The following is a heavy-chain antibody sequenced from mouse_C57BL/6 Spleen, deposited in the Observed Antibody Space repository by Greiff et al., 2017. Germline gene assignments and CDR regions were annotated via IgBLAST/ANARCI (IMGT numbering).Heavy chain of an antibody. CDR2: IDPSDSYT. Sequence: QVQLQQPGAELVKPGASVKLSCKASGYTFTSYWMQWVKQRPGQGLEWIGEIDPSDSYTNYNQKFKGKATLTVDTSSSTAYMQLSSLTSEDSAVYYCARRELLGSFDYWGQGTTLTVSS. J-gene: IGHJ2*01. CDR1: GYTFTSYW. D-gene: IGHD1-1*01. CDR3: ARRELLGSFDY. V-gene: IGHV1-50*01.